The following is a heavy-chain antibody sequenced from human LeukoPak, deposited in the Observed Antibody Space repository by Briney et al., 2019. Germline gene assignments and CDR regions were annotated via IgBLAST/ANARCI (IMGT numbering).Heavy chain of an antibody. CDR3: ARDRVGATRVMDY. Sequence: SGGSLRLSCAASGFTFSSYSMNWVRQSPGKGLEWVSSISSSSSYIYYADSVKGRFTISRDNAKNSLYLQMNSLRAEDTAVYYCARDRVGATRVMDYWGQGTLVTASS. CDR2: ISSSSSYI. V-gene: IGHV3-21*01. CDR1: GFTFSSYS. D-gene: IGHD1-26*01. J-gene: IGHJ4*02.